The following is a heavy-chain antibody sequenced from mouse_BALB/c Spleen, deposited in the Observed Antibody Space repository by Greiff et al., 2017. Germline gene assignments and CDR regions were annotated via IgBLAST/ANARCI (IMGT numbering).Heavy chain of an antibody. V-gene: IGHV1-4*02. CDR2: INPSSGYT. CDR3: ARSGKYGNYAFDY. Sequence: QVQLQQSAAELARPGASVKMSCKASGYTFTSYTMHWVKQRPGQGLEWIGYINPSSGYTEYNQKFKDKTTLTADKSSSTAYMQLSSLTSEDSAVYYCARSGKYGNYAFDYWGQGTTLTVSS. CDR1: GYTFTSYT. D-gene: IGHD2-10*02. J-gene: IGHJ2*01.